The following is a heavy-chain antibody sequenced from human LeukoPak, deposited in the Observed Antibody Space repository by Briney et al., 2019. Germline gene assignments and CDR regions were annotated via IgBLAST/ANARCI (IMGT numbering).Heavy chain of an antibody. V-gene: IGHV3-21*04. CDR2: ISSGSSYI. CDR1: GFTFSSYS. D-gene: IGHD2-2*03. Sequence: PGGSLRLSCATSGFTFSSYSMNWVRQAPGKGLEWVSSISSGSSYIYYADSVKGRFTISRDSSKNTLYLQMNSLRAEDTALYYCAKHGYCSGISCFFDFWGQGTLVTVSS. J-gene: IGHJ4*02. CDR3: AKHGYCSGISCFFDF.